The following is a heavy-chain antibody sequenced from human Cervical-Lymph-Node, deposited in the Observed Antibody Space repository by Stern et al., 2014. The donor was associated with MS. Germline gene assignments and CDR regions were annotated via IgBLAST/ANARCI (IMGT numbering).Heavy chain of an antibody. CDR2: ISPYNGNT. CDR1: GYTFTYYA. CDR3: ARDDDYTRRAIDY. J-gene: IGHJ4*02. V-gene: IGHV1-18*01. D-gene: IGHD4-11*01. Sequence: QVQLGKSGAEVKKPGASVNVSCKTSGYTFTYYAISWIRQAPGQGLEWVGWISPYNGNTNFVQKLQGRVAMTTDTSTSTAYMELRSLRSDDTAVYYCARDDDYTRRAIDYWGQGTLVTVSS.